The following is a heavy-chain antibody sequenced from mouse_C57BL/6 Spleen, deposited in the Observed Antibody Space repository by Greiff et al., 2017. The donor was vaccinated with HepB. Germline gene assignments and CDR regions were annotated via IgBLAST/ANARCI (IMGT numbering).Heavy chain of an antibody. CDR3: ARWLLPSYWYFDV. D-gene: IGHD2-3*01. V-gene: IGHV1-81*01. Sequence: QVQLQQSGAELARPGASVKLSCKASGYTFTSYGISWVKQRTGQGLEWIGEIYPRSGNTYYNEKFKGKATLTADKSSSTAYMELRSLTSEDSAVYFCARWLLPSYWYFDVWGKGTTVTVSS. CDR1: GYTFTSYG. CDR2: IYPRSGNT. J-gene: IGHJ1*03.